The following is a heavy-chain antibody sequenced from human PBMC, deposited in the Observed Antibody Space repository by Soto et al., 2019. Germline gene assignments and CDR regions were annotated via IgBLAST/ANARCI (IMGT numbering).Heavy chain of an antibody. D-gene: IGHD1-26*01. J-gene: IGHJ3*02. Sequence: GSLRLSCAASGFTFSDYYMSWIRQAPGKGLEWVSYISSSGSTIYYADSLKGRFTTSRDNAKNSLYLQMNSLRAEDTAVYYCTRDQNIAKNHDAFDIWGQGTMVTVSS. CDR1: GFTFSDYY. V-gene: IGHV3-11*04. CDR2: ISSSGSTI. CDR3: TRDQNIAKNHDAFDI.